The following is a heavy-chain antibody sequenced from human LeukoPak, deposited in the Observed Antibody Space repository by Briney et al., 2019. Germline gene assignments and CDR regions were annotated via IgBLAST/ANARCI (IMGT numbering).Heavy chain of an antibody. CDR2: ISASGSGT. D-gene: IGHD6-13*01. Sequence: GGSLRLSCAASGFTFSSYWMHWVRQAPGKGLFWVSGISASGSGTYYADSVKGRFTISRDNSKNTLHLQMNSQRAEDTAVYYCAKDAAGPEYWGQGTLVTVSS. CDR1: GFTFSSYW. CDR3: AKDAAGPEY. J-gene: IGHJ4*02. V-gene: IGHV3-23*01.